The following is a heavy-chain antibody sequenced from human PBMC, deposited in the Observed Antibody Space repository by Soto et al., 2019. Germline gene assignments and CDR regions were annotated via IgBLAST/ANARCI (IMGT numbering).Heavy chain of an antibody. J-gene: IGHJ5*02. D-gene: IGHD3-3*01. CDR2: ISSSSSTI. CDR1: GFTFSSYS. Sequence: AGGSLRLSCAASGFTFSSYSMNWVRQAPGKGLEWVSYISSSSSTIYYADTVKGRFTISRDNAKNSLYLQMNSLRAEDTAVYYCASYDFWSGSDYNWFDPWGQGTLVTVSS. CDR3: ASYDFWSGSDYNWFDP. V-gene: IGHV3-48*01.